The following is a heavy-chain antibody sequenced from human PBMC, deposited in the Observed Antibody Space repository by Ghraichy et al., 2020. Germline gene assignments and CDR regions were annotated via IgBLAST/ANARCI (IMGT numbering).Heavy chain of an antibody. CDR3: ARSLGNDAFDI. Sequence: SETLSLTCTVSGYSISSGYYWDWIRQPPGKGLEWIGSIYHSGSTYYNPSLKSRVTISVDTSKNQFSLKLSSVTAADTAVYYCARSLGNDAFDIWGQGTMVTVSS. V-gene: IGHV4-38-2*02. D-gene: IGHD7-27*01. J-gene: IGHJ3*02. CDR2: IYHSGST. CDR1: GYSISSGYY.